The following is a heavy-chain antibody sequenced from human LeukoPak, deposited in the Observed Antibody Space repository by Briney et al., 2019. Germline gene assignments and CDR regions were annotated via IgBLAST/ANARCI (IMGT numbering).Heavy chain of an antibody. D-gene: IGHD6-19*01. CDR1: GFTFSSYG. V-gene: IGHV3-30*03. J-gene: IGHJ4*02. CDR3: ATDQYSSGWSFDY. Sequence: GGSLRLSCAASGFTFSSYGMHWVRQAPGKGLEWVAVISYHGSNKYYADSVMGRFTISRDNSKNTLYLQMNSLSAEDTAVYYCATDQYSSGWSFDYWGQGTLVTVSS. CDR2: ISYHGSNK.